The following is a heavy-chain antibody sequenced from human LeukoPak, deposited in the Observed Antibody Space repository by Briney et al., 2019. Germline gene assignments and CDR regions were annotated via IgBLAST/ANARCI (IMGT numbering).Heavy chain of an antibody. D-gene: IGHD3-22*01. V-gene: IGHV3-74*01. CDR2: INSDGSST. CDR3: ARTGTENYYDSSGYFDY. Sequence: GGSLRLSCAASGFTFSSYSMNWVRQAPGKGLVWVSRINSDGSSTSYADSVKGRFTISRDNAKNTLYLQMNSLRAEDTAVYYCARTGTENYYDSSGYFDYWGQGTLVTVSS. CDR1: GFTFSSYS. J-gene: IGHJ4*02.